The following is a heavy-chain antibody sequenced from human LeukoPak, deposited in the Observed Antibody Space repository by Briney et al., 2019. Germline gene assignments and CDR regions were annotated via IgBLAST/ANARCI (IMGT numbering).Heavy chain of an antibody. CDR2: IYYSGST. D-gene: IGHD1-14*01. CDR3: ASQGDRGAFDI. Sequence: TSETLSLTCTVSGGSVSSGSYYWSWIRQPPGKGLEWIGYIYYSGSTNYNPSLKSRVTISVDTSKNQFSLKLSSVTAADTAVYYCASQGDRGAFDIWGQGTMVTVSS. CDR1: GGSVSSGSYY. J-gene: IGHJ3*02. V-gene: IGHV4-61*01.